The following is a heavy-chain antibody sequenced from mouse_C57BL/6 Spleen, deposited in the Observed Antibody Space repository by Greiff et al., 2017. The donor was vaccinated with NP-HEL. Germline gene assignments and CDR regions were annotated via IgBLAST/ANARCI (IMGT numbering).Heavy chain of an antibody. D-gene: IGHD2-4*01. CDR2: IYPGDGYT. V-gene: IGHV1-82*01. CDR3: TREEDYGGRGYAMDY. CDR1: GYAFSSSW. Sequence: VQLQQSGPELVKPGASVKISCKASGYAFSSSWMNWVKQRPGKGLEWIGWIYPGDGYTNYNGKFKGKATMTGDKSSSTAYMQLSSLKSEDTAVDYCTREEDYGGRGYAMDYWGQGTSVTVSS. J-gene: IGHJ4*01.